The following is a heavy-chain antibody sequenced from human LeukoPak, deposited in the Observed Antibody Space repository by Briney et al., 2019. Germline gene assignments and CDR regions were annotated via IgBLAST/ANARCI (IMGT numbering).Heavy chain of an antibody. J-gene: IGHJ4*02. CDR3: ARMITFGGVIVMGYFDY. V-gene: IGHV1-69*13. D-gene: IGHD3-16*02. CDR1: GGTFSSYA. CDR2: IIPIFGTA. Sequence: SVKVSCKASGGTFSSYAISWVRQAPGQGLEWMGGIIPIFGTANYAQKFQGKVTITADESTSTAYMELSSLRSEDTAVYYCARMITFGGVIVMGYFDYWGRGTLVTVSS.